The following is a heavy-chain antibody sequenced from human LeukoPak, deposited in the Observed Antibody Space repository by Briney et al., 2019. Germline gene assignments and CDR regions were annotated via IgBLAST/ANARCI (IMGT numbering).Heavy chain of an antibody. J-gene: IGHJ5*02. CDR2: ISSSSSYI. D-gene: IGHD6-13*01. Sequence: GGSLRLSCAASGFTFSSYSMNWVRQAPGKGLVWVSSISSSSSYIYYADSVKGRFTISRDNAKNSLYLQMNSLRAEDTAVYYCARDRDSSSSGWFDPWGQGTLVTVSS. CDR1: GFTFSSYS. V-gene: IGHV3-21*01. CDR3: ARDRDSSSSGWFDP.